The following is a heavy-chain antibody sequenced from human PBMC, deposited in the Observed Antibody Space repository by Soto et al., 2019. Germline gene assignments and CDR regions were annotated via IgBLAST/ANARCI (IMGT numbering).Heavy chain of an antibody. Sequence: PGGSLRLSCEASGFSVKRYWMHWVRQAPGKGLVWLSRFGGDENYTDYADSVRGRFTISRDIAKNTIYLQMNSLRAEDTAVYYCGKGKEFGVVRYGLDAWGQGTTVTVSS. J-gene: IGHJ6*02. CDR1: GFSVKRYW. D-gene: IGHD3-3*01. V-gene: IGHV3-74*01. CDR3: GKGKEFGVVRYGLDA. CDR2: FGGDENYT.